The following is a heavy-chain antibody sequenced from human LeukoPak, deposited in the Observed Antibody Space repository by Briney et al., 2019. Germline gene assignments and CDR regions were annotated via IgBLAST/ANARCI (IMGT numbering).Heavy chain of an antibody. J-gene: IGHJ3*02. V-gene: IGHV3-30*03. CDR1: EFTFDTYG. Sequence: GGSLRLSCAASEFTFDTYGMHWVRQAPGKGLEWVAVISYDGSNKYYTDSVKGRFTISRDNAKNSLYLQKNSLRAEDTAVYYCARNYYGSGSSPDAFDIWGQGTMVTVSS. CDR3: ARNYYGSGSSPDAFDI. CDR2: ISYDGSNK. D-gene: IGHD3-10*01.